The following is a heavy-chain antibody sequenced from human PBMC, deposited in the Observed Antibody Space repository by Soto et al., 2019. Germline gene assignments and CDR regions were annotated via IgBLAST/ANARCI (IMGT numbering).Heavy chain of an antibody. V-gene: IGHV1-69*12. D-gene: IGHD6-19*01. CDR2: IVPIFGTT. Sequence: QVQLVQSGAEVKKPGSSVKVSCKVSGGTFSNYAIDWVRLAPGHGLEWMGGIVPIFGTTYYTQKFQGRATIIADDSTTTAYLEMSSLRSENTAIYYWARVEAVAGLYNYHGLDVWGQGTAVPVSS. CDR3: ARVEAVAGLYNYHGLDV. J-gene: IGHJ6*02. CDR1: GGTFSNYA.